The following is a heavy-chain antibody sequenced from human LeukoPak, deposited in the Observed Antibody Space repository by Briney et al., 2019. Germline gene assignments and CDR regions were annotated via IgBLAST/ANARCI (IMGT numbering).Heavy chain of an antibody. Sequence: ASVRVSCKASGYTFTSYGISWVRQAPGQGLEWMGWISAYNGNTNYAQKLHGRVTMTTDTSTSTAYMELRSLRSEDTAVYYCARGGYCSGGSCYYWFDPWGQGTLVTVSS. V-gene: IGHV1-18*01. CDR2: ISAYNGNT. J-gene: IGHJ5*02. D-gene: IGHD2-15*01. CDR1: GYTFTSYG. CDR3: ARGGYCSGGSCYYWFDP.